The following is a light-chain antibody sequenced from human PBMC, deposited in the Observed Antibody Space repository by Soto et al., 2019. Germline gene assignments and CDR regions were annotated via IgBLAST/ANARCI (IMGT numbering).Light chain of an antibody. V-gene: IGKV3-15*01. CDR3: QQYNNWLWT. CDR1: QSVSRN. CDR2: DAS. J-gene: IGKJ1*01. Sequence: EIVMTQSPATLSVSPGERATLSCRASQSVSRNVAWYQQKPGQAPSLLIHDASTRATGISVRFSGSGSGTEFTLNISSLQSEDFAVYYCQQYNNWLWTFGQGTKVEIK.